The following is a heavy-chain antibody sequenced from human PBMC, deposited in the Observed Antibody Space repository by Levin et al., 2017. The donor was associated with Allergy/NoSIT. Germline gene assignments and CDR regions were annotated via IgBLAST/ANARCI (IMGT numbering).Heavy chain of an antibody. J-gene: IGHJ4*02. D-gene: IGHD4/OR15-4a*01. V-gene: IGHV5-51*01. CDR1: GFSFPTYW. CDR3: ARGLSLED. CDR2: IYPGDSNT. Sequence: GESLKISCKGSGFSFPTYWIAWVRQKPGKGLEWMGNIYPGDSNTRYSPSFQGQVTISVDKSINTAYLQWTNLKASDSGIYYCARGLSLEDWGQGTLVTVSS.